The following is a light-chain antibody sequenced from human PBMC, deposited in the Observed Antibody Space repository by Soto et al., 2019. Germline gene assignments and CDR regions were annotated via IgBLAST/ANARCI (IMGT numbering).Light chain of an antibody. CDR2: EVS. CDR3: SSYAGSDNYVV. J-gene: IGLJ2*01. CDR1: SSDVGGYNS. V-gene: IGLV2-8*01. Sequence: QSALTQPTSASGSPGQSVTISCTGTSSDVGGYNSVSWYQQHPGKAPKLMIYEVSKRPSGVPDRFSGSKSGDTASLTVSGLQAEDEAEYYCSSYAGSDNYVVFGGGTKLTVL.